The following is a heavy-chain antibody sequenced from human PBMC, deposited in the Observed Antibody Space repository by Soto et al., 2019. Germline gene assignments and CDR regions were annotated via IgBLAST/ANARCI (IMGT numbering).Heavy chain of an antibody. V-gene: IGHV5-10-1*01. CDR1: GYSFTSYW. J-gene: IGHJ3*02. CDR2: IDPSDSYT. Sequence: GESLKISCKGSGYSFTSYWISWVRQMPGKGLEWMGRIDPSDSYTNYSPSFQGHVTISADKSISTAYLQWSSLKASDTAMYYCARHICSSTSCSDDAFDIWXQGTMVNVS. CDR3: ARHICSSTSCSDDAFDI. D-gene: IGHD2-2*01.